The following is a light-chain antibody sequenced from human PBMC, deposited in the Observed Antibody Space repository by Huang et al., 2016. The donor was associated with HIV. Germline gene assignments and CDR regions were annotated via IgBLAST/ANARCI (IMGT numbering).Light chain of an antibody. CDR1: QSISSK. CDR3: QQYNNWPFT. J-gene: IGKJ3*01. V-gene: IGKV3-15*01. CDR2: GAS. Sequence: ERVMTQSPVTLSVSPGERATFSCRASQSISSKLAWYQQKPGHAPRLLSYGASTRATGIPARFSGSGSGTEFTHTISSLQSEDFAVYYCQQYNNWPFTFGPGTRVDIK.